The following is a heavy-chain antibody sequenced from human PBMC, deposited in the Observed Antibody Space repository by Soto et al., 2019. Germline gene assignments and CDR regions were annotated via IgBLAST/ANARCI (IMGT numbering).Heavy chain of an antibody. CDR2: IWYDGSNK. D-gene: IGHD6-19*01. Sequence: VAVIWYDGSNKYYADSVKGRFTISRDNSKNTLYLQMNSLRAEDTAVYYCVRDRYSSGWYDLDYWGQGTLVTVSS. CDR3: VRDRYSSGWYDLDY. V-gene: IGHV3-33*01. J-gene: IGHJ4*02.